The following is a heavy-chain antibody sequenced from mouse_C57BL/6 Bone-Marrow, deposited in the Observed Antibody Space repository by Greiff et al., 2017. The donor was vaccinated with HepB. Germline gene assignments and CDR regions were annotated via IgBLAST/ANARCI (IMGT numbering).Heavy chain of an antibody. CDR3: ASVDDYDGAGYCDMGY. V-gene: IGHV1-7*01. CDR1: GYTFTSYW. J-gene: IGHJ4*01. Sequence: VKLMESGAELVKPGASVKLSCKASGYTFTSYWMHWVKQRPGQGLEWIGYINPSSGDTKYNQKFKDKATLTADKSSSTAYMQLSSLTYEDSAVYYCASVDDYDGAGYCDMGYWGQGTTVTVSS. CDR2: INPSSGDT. D-gene: IGHD2-4*01.